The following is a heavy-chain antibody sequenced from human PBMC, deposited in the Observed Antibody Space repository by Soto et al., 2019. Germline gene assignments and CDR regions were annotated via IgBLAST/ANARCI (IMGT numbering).Heavy chain of an antibody. CDR3: ARHQDCHSPSCEDNWFDP. J-gene: IGHJ5*02. V-gene: IGHV4-59*08. D-gene: IGHD2-2*01. Sequence: SETLSLTCTVSGGSISSYYWSWIRQPPGKGLEWIGYTHYSGNTKYNSSLKSRVTISVDTSKNQFSLNLESVTAADTAVYYCARHQDCHSPSCEDNWFDPWGQGTLVTVSS. CDR1: GGSISSYY. CDR2: THYSGNT.